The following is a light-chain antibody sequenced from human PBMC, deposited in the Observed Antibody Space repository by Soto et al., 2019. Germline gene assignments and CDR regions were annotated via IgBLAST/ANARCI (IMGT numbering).Light chain of an antibody. J-gene: IGKJ1*01. CDR3: QQYGSSPTT. CDR2: GAS. Sequence: VFTQSACTLSLSPGERATLSCRASQSVTSNYLAWYQQKPGQAPRLLIFGASIRDTGIPDRFSGSGSGTDFTLTINRLEPEDFAVYHCQQYGSSPTTFGQGTKVDIK. V-gene: IGKV3-20*01. CDR1: QSVTSNY.